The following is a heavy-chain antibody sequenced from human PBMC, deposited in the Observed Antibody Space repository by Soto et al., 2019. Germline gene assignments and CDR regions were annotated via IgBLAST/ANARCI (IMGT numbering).Heavy chain of an antibody. CDR1: GGSISSGGYS. CDR2: IYYSGST. CDR3: ARDLAVALIDY. J-gene: IGHJ4*02. D-gene: IGHD6-19*01. Sequence: SETLSLTCAVSGGSISSGGYSWSWIRQHPGKGLEWIGYIYYSGSTYYNPSLKSRVTISVDTSKNQFSLKLSSVTAADTAVYYCARDLAVALIDYWGQGTLVTVSS. V-gene: IGHV4-31*11.